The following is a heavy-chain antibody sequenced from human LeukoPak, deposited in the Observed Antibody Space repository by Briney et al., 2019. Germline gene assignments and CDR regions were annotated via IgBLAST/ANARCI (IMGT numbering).Heavy chain of an antibody. CDR1: GVSISRYY. V-gene: IGHV4-59*08. CDR2: IFYTGDS. Sequence: SETLSLTCTVSGVSISRYYWSWIRQPPGKGLEWIGYIFYTGDSNYNPSLKSRVAISLDTSTNQISLKLRSVTAADTAVYYCARHEFASPFDSWGQGTLVTVSS. CDR3: ARHEFASPFDS. J-gene: IGHJ4*02. D-gene: IGHD2-21*01.